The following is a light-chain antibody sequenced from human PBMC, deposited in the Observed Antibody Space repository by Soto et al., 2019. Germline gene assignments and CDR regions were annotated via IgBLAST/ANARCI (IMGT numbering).Light chain of an antibody. CDR1: QSISGW. CDR2: KAS. V-gene: IGKV1-5*03. J-gene: IGKJ1*01. CDR3: QEYMSYSRT. Sequence: DIQMTQSPSTLSASVGDRVTITCRASQSISGWLAWYQQKPGKAPNLLIYKASSLESGVPSRFRGSGSGTEFTLTISSLQPEDFATSYCQEYMSYSRTFGQGTKGELQ.